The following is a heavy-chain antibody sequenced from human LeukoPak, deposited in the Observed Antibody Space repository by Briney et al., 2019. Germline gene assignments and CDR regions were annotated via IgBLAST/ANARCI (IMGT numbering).Heavy chain of an antibody. J-gene: IGHJ6*02. CDR1: GYGFASYW. D-gene: IGHD3-9*01. CDR3: ARYYDILTGYYGYYYYGMDV. Sequence: GESLQISCKGSGYGFASYWISWVRQMPGKGLEWMGRIDPSDSYTNYSPSFQGHVTISADESISTAYLQWSSLKASDTAMYYCARYYDILTGYYGYYYYGMDVWGQGTTVTVSS. V-gene: IGHV5-10-1*01. CDR2: IDPSDSYT.